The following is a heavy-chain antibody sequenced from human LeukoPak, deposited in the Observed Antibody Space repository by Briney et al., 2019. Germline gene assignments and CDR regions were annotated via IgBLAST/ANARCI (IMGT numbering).Heavy chain of an antibody. CDR2: ITGSSTWT. V-gene: IGHV3-23*01. D-gene: IGHD7-27*01. CDR3: ARELVSLGTGYFDL. Sequence: GGSLRLSCEASGFPFGTYGMTWVRQAPGKGLEWVSGITGSSTWTYYADSVRGRFTISRDNSKNTLHLQMNNLTADDTAIYYCARELVSLGTGYFDLWGRGTLVTVSA. J-gene: IGHJ2*01. CDR1: GFPFGTYG.